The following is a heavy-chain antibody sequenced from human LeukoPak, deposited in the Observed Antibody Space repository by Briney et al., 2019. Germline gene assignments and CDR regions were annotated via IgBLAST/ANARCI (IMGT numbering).Heavy chain of an antibody. D-gene: IGHD3-16*01. CDR1: GFTFSDYS. J-gene: IGHJ4*02. Sequence: GGSLRLSCAASGFTFSDYSINWVRQAPGKGLEWVSSINPTSTSIYYADAVRGRFTISRDNAKNSVYLQMNSLRAEDTAVYYCARDQVTSGGGLDYWGQGTLVTVSS. V-gene: IGHV3-21*04. CDR2: INPTSTSI. CDR3: ARDQVTSGGGLDY.